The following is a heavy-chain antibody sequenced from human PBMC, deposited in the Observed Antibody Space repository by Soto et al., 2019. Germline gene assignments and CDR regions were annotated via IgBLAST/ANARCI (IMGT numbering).Heavy chain of an antibody. Sequence: GGSLRLSCAASGFTFSSYAMSWVRQAPGKGLEWVSAISGSGSSTSYADSVKGRFTISRDNSKNTLYLQMNSLSAEDTAVYYCAKEGPVKQQLVQYFQHWGQGTLVTVSS. CDR1: GFTFSSYA. CDR3: AKEGPVKQQLVQYFQH. D-gene: IGHD6-13*01. CDR2: ISGSGSST. J-gene: IGHJ1*01. V-gene: IGHV3-23*01.